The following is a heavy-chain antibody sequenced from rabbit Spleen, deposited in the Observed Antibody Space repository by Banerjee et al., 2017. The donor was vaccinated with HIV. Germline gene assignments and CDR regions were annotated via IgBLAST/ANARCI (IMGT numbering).Heavy chain of an antibody. CDR3: ARGSATMTMVITGYYLAL. V-gene: IGHV1S40*01. D-gene: IGHD2-1*01. J-gene: IGHJ4*01. Sequence: QSLEESGGGLVQPEGSLTLTCTASGFSFSTDYYMCWVRQAPGKGLECAACVYGGSSSSTYYATWARGRFTISKTSSTTVTLQMTSLTAADTATYFCARGSATMTMVITGYYLALWGPGTLVTVS. CDR1: GFSFSTDYY. CDR2: VYGGSSSST.